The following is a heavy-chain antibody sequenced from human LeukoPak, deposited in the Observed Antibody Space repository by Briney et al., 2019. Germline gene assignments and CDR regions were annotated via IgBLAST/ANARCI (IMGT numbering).Heavy chain of an antibody. CDR1: GFTFSSYA. CDR2: ISGSGGST. Sequence: PGGSLRLSCAASGFTFSSYAMSWVRQAPGKGLEWVSAISGSGGSTYYADSVKGRFTISRDNSKNTLYLQMSSLSAEDTAVYYCAREPVCSTTTSSYYYYYGMDVWGKGTTVTVSS. D-gene: IGHD2-2*01. V-gene: IGHV3-23*01. CDR3: AREPVCSTTTSSYYYYYGMDV. J-gene: IGHJ6*04.